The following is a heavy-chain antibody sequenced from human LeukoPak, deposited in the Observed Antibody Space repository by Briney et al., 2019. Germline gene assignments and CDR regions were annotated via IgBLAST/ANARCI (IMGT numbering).Heavy chain of an antibody. CDR2: ITRNSGTI. CDR3: ARIAVAGQHFDY. V-gene: IGHV3-9*01. D-gene: IGHD6-19*01. J-gene: IGHJ4*02. CDR1: GFTFDDFA. Sequence: PGGSLRLSCAASGFTFDDFAMHWVRHPPGKCLEWVSGITRNSGTIAYADSVKGRFTISRDNAKNSLYLQMNSLRAEDTAFYYCARIAVAGQHFDYWGQGTLVTVSS.